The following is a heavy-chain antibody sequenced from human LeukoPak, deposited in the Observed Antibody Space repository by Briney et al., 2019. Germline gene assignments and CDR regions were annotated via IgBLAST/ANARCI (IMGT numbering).Heavy chain of an antibody. Sequence: GGSLRLSCEASGFPFSSYSMEWVRQAPGKGLEWVAYISGSSGTITYTDSVKGRFTISRDNAKNSLYLQMNSLRVEDTAVYYCARDREVVVTVRIFDYWGQGTLVTVSS. CDR3: ARDREVVVTVRIFDY. CDR1: GFPFSSYS. CDR2: ISGSSGTI. D-gene: IGHD2-21*02. V-gene: IGHV3-48*04. J-gene: IGHJ4*02.